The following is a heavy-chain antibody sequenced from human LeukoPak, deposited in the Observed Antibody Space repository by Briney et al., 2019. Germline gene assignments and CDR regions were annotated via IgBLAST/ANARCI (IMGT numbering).Heavy chain of an antibody. D-gene: IGHD3-16*02. V-gene: IGHV3-23*01. CDR2: ISGSGGST. Sequence: GGSLRLSCAASGFTFSSYGMSWVRQAPGKGLEWVSAISGSGGSTYYADSVKGRFTISRDNSKNTLYLQMNSLRAEDTAVYYCAKCQSRDDYVWGSYRCNHIDYWGQGTLVTVSS. CDR3: AKCQSRDDYVWGSYRCNHIDY. J-gene: IGHJ4*02. CDR1: GFTFSSYG.